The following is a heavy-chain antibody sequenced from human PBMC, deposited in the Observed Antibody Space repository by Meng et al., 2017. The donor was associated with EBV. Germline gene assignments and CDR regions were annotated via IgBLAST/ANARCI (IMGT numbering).Heavy chain of an antibody. V-gene: IGHV4-4*02. J-gene: IGHJ4*02. D-gene: IGHD3-22*01. CDR1: GGSISSSNW. CDR3: ARDRGGYYDSSGYYAD. CDR2: IYHSGST. Sequence: QVQLQESGPGLVKPSGXLSPTCAGSGGSISSSNWWSWVRQPPGKGLEWIGEIYHSGSTNYNPSLKSRVTISVDKSKNQFSLKLSSVTAADTAVYYCARDRGGYYDSSGYYADWGQGTLVTVSS.